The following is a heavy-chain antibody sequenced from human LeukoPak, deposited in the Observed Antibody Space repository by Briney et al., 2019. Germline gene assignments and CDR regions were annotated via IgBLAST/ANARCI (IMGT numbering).Heavy chain of an antibody. V-gene: IGHV3-74*01. CDR3: AGGASSTVHY. Sequence: GGSLRLSCAASGLTFSTYWMHWVRQAPGKGLVWVPRINGDGSLSYADSVKGRFTISRDNTKNMLYLQMNSLRAEDTAVYYCAGGASSTVHYWGQGTLVTASS. D-gene: IGHD6-13*01. J-gene: IGHJ4*02. CDR2: INGDGSL. CDR1: GLTFSTYW.